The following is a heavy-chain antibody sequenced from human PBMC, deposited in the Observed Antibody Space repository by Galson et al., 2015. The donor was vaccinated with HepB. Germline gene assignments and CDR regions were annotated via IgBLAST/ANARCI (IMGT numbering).Heavy chain of an antibody. Sequence: ETLSLTCAVSGGSISSSNWWSWVRQPPGKGLEWIGEIYHSGSTNYNPSLKSRVTISVDKSKNQFPLKLSSVTAANTAVYYCAGSLSIAVAGNDYWGQGTLVTVSS. D-gene: IGHD6-19*01. CDR3: AGSLSIAVAGNDY. CDR2: IYHSGST. V-gene: IGHV4-4*02. J-gene: IGHJ4*02. CDR1: GGSISSSNW.